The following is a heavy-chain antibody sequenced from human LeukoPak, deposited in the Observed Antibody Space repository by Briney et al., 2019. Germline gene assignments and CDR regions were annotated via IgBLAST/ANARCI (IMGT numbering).Heavy chain of an antibody. V-gene: IGHV1-2*02. CDR3: ARDWYYYDSSGYYPGY. D-gene: IGHD3-22*01. CDR1: GYTFTFYY. J-gene: IGHJ4*02. Sequence: ASVKVSFTSSGYTFTFYYMHWVRQAPGQGLEWMGWINPNSGGTNYAQKFQGRVTITRDTSISTAYMELSRLRSDDTAVDYCARDWYYYDSSGYYPGYWGQGTLVTVSS. CDR2: INPNSGGT.